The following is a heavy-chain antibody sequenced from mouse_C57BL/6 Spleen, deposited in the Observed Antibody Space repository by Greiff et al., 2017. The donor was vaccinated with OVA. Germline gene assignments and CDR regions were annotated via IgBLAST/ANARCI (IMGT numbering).Heavy chain of an antibody. CDR3: ARPIYYCGSSFDY. J-gene: IGHJ2*01. Sequence: VQLQQSGAELVKPGASVKLSCKASGYTFTSYWMHWVKQRPGQGLEWIGMIHPNSGSTNYNEKFKSKATLTVDKSSSTAYMQLSSLTSEDSAVYYCARPIYYCGSSFDYWGQGTTLTVSS. CDR1: GYTFTSYW. CDR2: IHPNSGST. D-gene: IGHD1-1*01. V-gene: IGHV1-64*01.